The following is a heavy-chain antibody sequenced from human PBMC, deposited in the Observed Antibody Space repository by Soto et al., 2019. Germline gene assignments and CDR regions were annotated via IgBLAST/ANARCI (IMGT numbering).Heavy chain of an antibody. J-gene: IGHJ6*02. CDR2: ISGSGDNT. Sequence: HPGGSLRLSCAASGFAFSSFAISWVRQAPGKGLEWVSAISGSGDNTYYAGSVKGRFAVSRGNSKNTLYLEMSGLSAEDTAIYYCARGWNLIVSMDVWGQGTTVTVSS. CDR3: ARGWNLIVSMDV. D-gene: IGHD3-22*01. CDR1: GFAFSSFA. V-gene: IGHV3-23*01.